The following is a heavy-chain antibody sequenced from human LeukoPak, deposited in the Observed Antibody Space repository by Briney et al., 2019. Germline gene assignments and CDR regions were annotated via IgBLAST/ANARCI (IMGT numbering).Heavy chain of an antibody. J-gene: IGHJ6*02. Sequence: PGESLKISCKGSGYSFTSYWIGWVRQMPGRGLEWMGIIYPGDSDTRYSPSFQGQVTISADKSISTAYLQWSSLKASDTAMYYCARSNSGGANYYYYYGMDVWGQGTTVTVSS. V-gene: IGHV5-51*01. CDR2: IYPGDSDT. CDR3: ARSNSGGANYYYYYGMDV. D-gene: IGHD1-26*01. CDR1: GYSFTSYW.